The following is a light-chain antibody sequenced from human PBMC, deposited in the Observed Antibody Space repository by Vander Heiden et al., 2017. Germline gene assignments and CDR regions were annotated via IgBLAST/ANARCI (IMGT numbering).Light chain of an antibody. Sequence: QSVLTQPPSASATPGPRVTSSCSGSSSNLGSNNVNWYQQLPGTAPKLLIYNNNKRPSGVPDRFSGSKSGTSAALAISGLQSEDEADYYCAAWDDSLNGVVFGGGTKLTVL. CDR3: AAWDDSLNGVV. CDR2: NNN. V-gene: IGLV1-44*01. CDR1: SSNLGSNN. J-gene: IGLJ2*01.